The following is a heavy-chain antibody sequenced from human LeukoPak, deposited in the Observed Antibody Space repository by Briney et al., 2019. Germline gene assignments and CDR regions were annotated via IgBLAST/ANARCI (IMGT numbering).Heavy chain of an antibody. CDR3: ARGPNWNYDY. CDR1: GGSFSGYY. Sequence: SETLSLTCAVYGGSFSGYYWSWIRPPPGKGLEWIGEINHSGSTNYNPSLKSRVTISVDTSKNQFSLKLSSVTAADTAVYYCARGPNWNYDYWGQGTLVTVSS. CDR2: INHSGST. J-gene: IGHJ4*02. D-gene: IGHD1-7*01. V-gene: IGHV4-34*01.